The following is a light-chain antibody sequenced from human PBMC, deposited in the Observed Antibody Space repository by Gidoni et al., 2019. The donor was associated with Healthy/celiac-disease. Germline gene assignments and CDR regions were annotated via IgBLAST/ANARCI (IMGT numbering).Light chain of an antibody. V-gene: IGLV2-8*01. J-gene: IGLJ3*02. CDR1: SSDVGGYNY. CDR3: SSYAGSNNFWL. CDR2: EVN. Sequence: QSALTQPPSASGSPGQSVTISCTGTSSDVGGYNYVSWYQQHPGEAPKLMIYEVNTRPSGVPDRFSGSKSGNTASLTVSGLQAADEAAYYCSSYAGSNNFWLFGGGTKLTVL.